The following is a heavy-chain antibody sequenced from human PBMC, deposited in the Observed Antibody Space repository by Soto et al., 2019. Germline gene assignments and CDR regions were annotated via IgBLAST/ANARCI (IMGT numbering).Heavy chain of an antibody. Sequence: QVQLVQSGAEVKKPGASVKVSCKASGYTFNNYGISWVRQAPGQGLEWMGWISTYHGYANYAQNVQGRVTMTTDTSTTTAYLELRSLRSDDTAGYYCARNGSGTYYTVPDYWGQGTLVTVSS. V-gene: IGHV1-18*04. J-gene: IGHJ4*02. D-gene: IGHD3-10*01. CDR3: ARNGSGTYYTVPDY. CDR2: ISTYHGYA. CDR1: GYTFNNYG.